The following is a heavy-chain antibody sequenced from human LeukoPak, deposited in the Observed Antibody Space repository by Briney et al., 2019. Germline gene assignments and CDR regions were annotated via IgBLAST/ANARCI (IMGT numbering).Heavy chain of an antibody. D-gene: IGHD1-14*01. CDR1: GFTFSSYG. J-gene: IGHJ4*02. Sequence: GGSLRLSCAASGFTFSSYGMHWVRQAPGKGLEWVAFIRYDGNNKLYADSMKGRFTISRDNSKNTLYLHINSLRAEDTALYYCVKDNPLDYWGQGTLVIVSS. CDR2: IRYDGNNK. CDR3: VKDNPLDY. V-gene: IGHV3-30*02.